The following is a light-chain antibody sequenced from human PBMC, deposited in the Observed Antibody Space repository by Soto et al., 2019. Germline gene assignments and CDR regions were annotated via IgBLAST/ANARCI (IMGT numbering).Light chain of an antibody. J-gene: IGKJ3*01. CDR1: QDISNY. Sequence: DIQMTQSRSSLSASVGDRVTITCQASQDISNYLNWYQQKPGKAPKLLIYDASNLETGGPSTFSGSGSGTDFTFTISSLQPEDIATYYCQQYDNLPFTFGPGTKVDIK. CDR3: QQYDNLPFT. V-gene: IGKV1-33*01. CDR2: DAS.